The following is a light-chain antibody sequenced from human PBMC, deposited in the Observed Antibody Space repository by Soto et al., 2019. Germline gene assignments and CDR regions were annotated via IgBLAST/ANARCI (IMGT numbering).Light chain of an antibody. CDR2: DAS. CDR1: QSVSNY. CDR3: QQRSNWPPLI. V-gene: IGKV3-11*01. Sequence: EIVLTQSPATLSLSPGEKATLSCRASQSVSNYLAWYQQKPGQAPRLLIYDASTRATGIPARFSGSGSGTDFTLTISSLEPENFAVYYCQQRSNWPPLIFGGGTKVEIK. J-gene: IGKJ4*01.